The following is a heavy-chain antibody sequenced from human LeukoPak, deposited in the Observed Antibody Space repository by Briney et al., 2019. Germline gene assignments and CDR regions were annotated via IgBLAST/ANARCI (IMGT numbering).Heavy chain of an antibody. J-gene: IGHJ4*02. V-gene: IGHV3-30-3*01. Sequence: GRSLRLSCAASGFTFSSYAMHWVRRAPGKGLEWVAVISYDGSNKYYADSVKGRFTISRDNSKNTLYLQMNSLRAEDTAVYYCARGLRLYSSSWYPAFDYWGQGTLVTVSS. CDR3: ARGLRLYSSSWYPAFDY. CDR1: GFTFSSYA. CDR2: ISYDGSNK. D-gene: IGHD6-13*01.